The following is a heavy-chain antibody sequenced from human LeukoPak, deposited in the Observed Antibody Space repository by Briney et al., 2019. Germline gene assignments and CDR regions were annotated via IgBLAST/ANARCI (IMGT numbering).Heavy chain of an antibody. D-gene: IGHD6-19*01. J-gene: IGHJ3*02. CDR1: GFTVSSNY. Sequence: HPGGSLRLSCAASGFTVSSNYMSWVRQAPGKGLEWVSVIYSGGSTYYADSVKGRFTISRDNSKNTLYLQMNSLRAEDTAVYYCARSPRQWLVEGLDAFDIWGQGTMVTVSS. V-gene: IGHV3-66*01. CDR2: IYSGGST. CDR3: ARSPRQWLVEGLDAFDI.